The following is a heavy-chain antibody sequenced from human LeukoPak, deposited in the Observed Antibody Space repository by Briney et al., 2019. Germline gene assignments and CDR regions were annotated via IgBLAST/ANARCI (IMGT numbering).Heavy chain of an antibody. CDR3: ARDQTYYYDSSGYYGGRAFDI. D-gene: IGHD3-22*01. Sequence: TGGSLRLSCAASGFTFSSYSMNWVRQAPGKGLEWVSSISSSSSYIYYADSVKGRFTISRDNAKNSLYLQMNSLRAEDTAVYYCARDQTYYYDSSGYYGGRAFDIWGQGTMVTVSS. CDR2: ISSSSSYI. J-gene: IGHJ3*02. CDR1: GFTFSSYS. V-gene: IGHV3-21*01.